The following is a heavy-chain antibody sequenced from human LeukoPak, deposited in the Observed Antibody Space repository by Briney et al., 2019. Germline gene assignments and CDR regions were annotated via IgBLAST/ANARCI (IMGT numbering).Heavy chain of an antibody. CDR1: GFTFSSYA. CDR3: AKGDGYIVYYFDY. CDR2: ISGSGGST. J-gene: IGHJ4*02. V-gene: IGHV3-23*01. D-gene: IGHD5-24*01. Sequence: GGPLRLSCAASGFTFSSYARSGVGQPPGKGLEWFSAISGSGGSTYYADSVKGRFTISRDNSKNTLYLQMNSLRAEDTAVYYCAKGDGYIVYYFDYWGQGTLVTVSS.